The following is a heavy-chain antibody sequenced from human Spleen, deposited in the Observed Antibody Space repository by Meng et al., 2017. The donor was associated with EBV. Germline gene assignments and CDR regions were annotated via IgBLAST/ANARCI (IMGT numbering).Heavy chain of an antibody. V-gene: IGHV4-4*02. D-gene: IGHD4-17*01. CDR3: ARTIYGDYPRIDP. Sequence: QVQVPGPGPVNPSPTRTLTCVCSGGASSSGNWWSCVRQPPGKGLEWIGESFHTETTNYNPSLKGRVTVSLDKSRNQFFLKLSSVTAADTAVYYCARTIYGDYPRIDPWGQGTLVTVSS. CDR1: GGASSSGNW. CDR2: SFHTETT. J-gene: IGHJ5*02.